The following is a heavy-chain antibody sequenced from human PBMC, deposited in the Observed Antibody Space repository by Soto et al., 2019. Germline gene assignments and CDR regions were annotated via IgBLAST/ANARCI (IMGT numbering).Heavy chain of an antibody. D-gene: IGHD3-10*01. CDR1: GGTFSSLA. Sequence: QVQLVQSGAEVKKPGSSVKVSCKASGGTFSSLAISWVRQAPGQGLEWMGGLVPVFGTANYAQKFQDRVTITADKSTSPSYMELSSLRSEDTAVYYCARSPGVFDYWGQGPLVTVSS. CDR3: ARSPGVFDY. J-gene: IGHJ4*02. V-gene: IGHV1-69*06. CDR2: LVPVFGTA.